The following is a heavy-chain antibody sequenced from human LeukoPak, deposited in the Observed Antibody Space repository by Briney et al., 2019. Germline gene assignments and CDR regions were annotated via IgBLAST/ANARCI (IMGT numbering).Heavy chain of an antibody. CDR1: GFSFSSYA. CDR2: IRYDGNKK. J-gene: IGHJ4*02. Sequence: GGSLRVSCAASGFSFSSYAMYWVRQAPGKGLEWVAFIRYDGNKKYYADSVKGRFTISRDNSRNTVYLQMNSLTSEDTAVYYCAKLLLETGGIGEEFDYWGQGTLVTVSS. V-gene: IGHV3-30*02. CDR3: AKLLLETGGIGEEFDY. D-gene: IGHD1-26*01.